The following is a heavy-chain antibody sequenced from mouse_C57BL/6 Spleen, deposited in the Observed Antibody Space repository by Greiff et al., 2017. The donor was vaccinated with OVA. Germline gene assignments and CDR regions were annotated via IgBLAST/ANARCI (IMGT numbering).Heavy chain of an antibody. CDR1: GYTFTGYW. J-gene: IGHJ3*01. D-gene: IGHD1-1*01. Sequence: IQLQQSGAELMKPGASVKLSCKATGYTFTGYWIEWVKQRPGHGLEWIGEILPGSGSTNYNEKFKGKATFTADTYSNTAYMQLSSLKTENSAINYCARKGGSSYPWFADWGQGTMVTVSA. CDR3: ARKGGSSYPWFAD. CDR2: ILPGSGST. V-gene: IGHV1-9*01.